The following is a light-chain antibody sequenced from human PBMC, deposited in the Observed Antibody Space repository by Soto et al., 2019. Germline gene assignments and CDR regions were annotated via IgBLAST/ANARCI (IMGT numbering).Light chain of an antibody. V-gene: IGKV3-20*01. Sequence: EIVLTQSPGTVFLPPGERGTLSCSASQSVSTNYLAWYQQKPGQAPRLLIYRTYTRATGITDRFSGGGSGTDFTLTISRLAPEDFAVYYCQQYGTSPQTVGQGTKVDIK. CDR3: QQYGTSPQT. CDR2: RTY. J-gene: IGKJ1*01. CDR1: QSVSTNY.